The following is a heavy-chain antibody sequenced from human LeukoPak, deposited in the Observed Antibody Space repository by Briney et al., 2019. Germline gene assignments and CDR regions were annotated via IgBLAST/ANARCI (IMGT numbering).Heavy chain of an antibody. V-gene: IGHV1-69*05. CDR1: GGTFSSYA. J-gene: IGHJ3*02. D-gene: IGHD6-19*01. Sequence: APVKVSCKASGGTFSSYAISWVRQAPGQGLEWMGGIIPIFGTANYAQKFQGRVTIATDESTSTAYMELSSLRSEDTAVYYCARERAGSSGWQNDAFDIWGQGTMVTVSS. CDR3: ARERAGSSGWQNDAFDI. CDR2: IIPIFGTA.